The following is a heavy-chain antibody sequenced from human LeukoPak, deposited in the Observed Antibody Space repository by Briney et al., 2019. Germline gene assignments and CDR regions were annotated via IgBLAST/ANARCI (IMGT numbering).Heavy chain of an antibody. CDR3: TRGPIAAAGTPYFDY. CDR1: GFTVSSNY. J-gene: IGHJ4*02. D-gene: IGHD6-13*01. Sequence: GGSLRLSCAASGFTVSSNYMSWVRQAPGKGLEWVSVIYSGGSTYYADSVKGRFTISRDNSKNTLYLQMNSLRAEDTAVYYCTRGPIAAAGTPYFDYWGQGTLVTVSS. V-gene: IGHV3-66*01. CDR2: IYSGGST.